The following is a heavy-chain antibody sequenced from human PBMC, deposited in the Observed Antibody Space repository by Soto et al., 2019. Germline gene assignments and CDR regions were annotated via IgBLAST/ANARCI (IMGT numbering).Heavy chain of an antibody. CDR3: ERHEQFYYYYYGMDV. CDR1: GYSFTTYW. CDR2: INPGDSDI. V-gene: IGHV5-51*01. D-gene: IGHD4-4*01. J-gene: IGHJ6*02. Sequence: PGESLKISCKASGYSFTTYWIAWVRQMPGKGPEWMGIINPGDSDIRYSPSFQGQVTISADNSISTAYLQWSSLKASDTAMYYCERHEQFYYYYYGMDVWGQGTAVTVSS.